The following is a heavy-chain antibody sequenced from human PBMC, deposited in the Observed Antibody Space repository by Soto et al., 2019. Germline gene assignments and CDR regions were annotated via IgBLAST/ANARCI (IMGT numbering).Heavy chain of an antibody. CDR3: ARDRDLDYYDSSGYYHFDY. CDR1: GGTFSSYA. J-gene: IGHJ4*02. D-gene: IGHD3-22*01. Sequence: GASVKVSCKASGGTFSSYAISWVRQAPGQGLEWMGGIIPIFGTANYAQKFQGRVKITADESTSTAYMELSSLRSEDTAVYYCARDRDLDYYDSSGYYHFDYWGKGTLVTVSS. V-gene: IGHV1-69*13. CDR2: IIPIFGTA.